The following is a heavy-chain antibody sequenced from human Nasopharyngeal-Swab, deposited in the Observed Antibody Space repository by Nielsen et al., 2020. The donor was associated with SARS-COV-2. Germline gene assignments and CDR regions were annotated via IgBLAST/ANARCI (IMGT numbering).Heavy chain of an antibody. J-gene: IGHJ6*02. CDR1: GGPFTTYT. D-gene: IGHD1-26*01. Sequence: SVQVSCKAYGGPFTTYTISWLRQSPGQGLAWMGGIIPILGKPNYAQKLQGRVTITGDRSTSTAYMELSSLRAEDTAVYFCARDLQGALNYYVMYGWGQGTTVTVSS. CDR2: IIPILGKP. V-gene: IGHV1-69*10. CDR3: ARDLQGALNYYVMYG.